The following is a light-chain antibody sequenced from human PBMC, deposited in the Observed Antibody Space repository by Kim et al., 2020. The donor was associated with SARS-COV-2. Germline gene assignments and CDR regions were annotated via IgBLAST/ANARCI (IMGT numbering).Light chain of an antibody. CDR2: YDS. CDR3: QVWDSSSDHR. Sequence: APGKTARITCGGKDIGSKSVHWYQQKPGQAPVLVIYYDSDRPSGIPERFSGSNSGNTATLTISRVEAGDEADYYCQVWDSSSDHRFGGGTKLTVL. J-gene: IGLJ2*01. CDR1: DIGSKS. V-gene: IGLV3-21*04.